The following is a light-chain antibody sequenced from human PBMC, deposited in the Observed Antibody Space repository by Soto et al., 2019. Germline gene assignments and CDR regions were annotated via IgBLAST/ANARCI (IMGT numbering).Light chain of an antibody. V-gene: IGKV3-20*01. CDR2: SAS. CDR1: QSISDT. Sequence: IVMTQSPATLSVSPGGRATLSCRASQSISDTLAWYQQKPGQAPRLLIYSASRRATGFPARFSGSGSGTDFTLTISRLEPEDFAVYYCQQYGSSPLTFGGGTKVDIK. CDR3: QQYGSSPLT. J-gene: IGKJ4*01.